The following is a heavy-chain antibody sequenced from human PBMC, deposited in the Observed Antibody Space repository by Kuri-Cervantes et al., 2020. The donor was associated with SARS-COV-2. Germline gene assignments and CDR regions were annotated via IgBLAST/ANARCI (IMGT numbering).Heavy chain of an antibody. J-gene: IGHJ4*02. CDR3: AKAGPYYYDSSGYPIDY. D-gene: IGHD3-22*01. Sequence: GESLKISCAASGFTFDDYGMSWVRQAPGKGLEWVTFIRYDGSNQYYGDSVKGRFTISRDSSKNTLYLQMNSLRAEDTAVYYCAKAGPYYYDSSGYPIDYWGQGTLVTVSS. CDR2: IRYDGSNQ. V-gene: IGHV3-30*02. CDR1: GFTFDDYG.